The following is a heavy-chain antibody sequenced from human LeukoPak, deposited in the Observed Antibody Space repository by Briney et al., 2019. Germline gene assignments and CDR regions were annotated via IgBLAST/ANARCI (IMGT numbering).Heavy chain of an antibody. CDR2: IYYSGST. Sequence: SETLSLTCTVSGGSISSYYWSWIRQPPGKGLEWIGYIYYSGSTNYNPSLKSRVTISVDTSKNQFSLKLSSVTAADTAVYYCARDELSDGYNWRWFDPWGQGTLVTVSS. D-gene: IGHD5-24*01. CDR1: GGSISSYY. J-gene: IGHJ5*02. CDR3: ARDELSDGYNWRWFDP. V-gene: IGHV4-59*01.